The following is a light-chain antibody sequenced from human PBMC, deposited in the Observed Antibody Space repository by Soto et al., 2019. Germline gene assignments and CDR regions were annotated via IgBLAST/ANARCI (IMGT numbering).Light chain of an antibody. CDR2: GAS. CDR1: QSVSSN. Sequence: EIVMTQSPATLSVSPGERATFSCRASQSVSSNLAWYQQKPGQAPRLLIYGASIRATGIPDRFSGSGSGTDFTLTISRLVPEDFAVYYCQQYGDSPVTFGQGTKVDIK. V-gene: IGKV3-20*01. CDR3: QQYGDSPVT. J-gene: IGKJ1*01.